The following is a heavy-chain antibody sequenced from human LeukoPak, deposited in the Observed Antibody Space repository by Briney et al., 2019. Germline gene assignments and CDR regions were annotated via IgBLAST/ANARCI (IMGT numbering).Heavy chain of an antibody. CDR1: GYSATQLS. V-gene: IGHV1-24*01. J-gene: IGHJ6*02. D-gene: IGHD2/OR15-2a*01. CDR3: ATTFRATDDDYYGMDV. CDR2: FDPEDGQK. Sequence: PGASVKVSCKVSGYSATQLSMHWVRQIPGKGLEWMGGFDPEDGQKIYAQKFQGRVTMTDYTSTDTAYIEVSGLRSDDTAVYFCATTFRATDDDYYGMDVWGQGTTVTVSS.